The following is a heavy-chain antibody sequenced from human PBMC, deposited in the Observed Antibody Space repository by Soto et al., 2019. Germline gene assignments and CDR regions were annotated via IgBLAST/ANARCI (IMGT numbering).Heavy chain of an antibody. J-gene: IGHJ4*02. CDR1: GFSLSTSGVG. V-gene: IGHV2-5*02. CDR3: AHSEDYDYVWGSYRPQFDY. CDR2: IYWDDDK. D-gene: IGHD3-16*02. Sequence: VSGPTLVNPTQTLTLTCTFSGFSLSTSGVGVGWIRQPPGKALEWLALIYWDDDKRYSPSLKSRLTITKDTSKNQVVLTMTNMDPVDTATYYCAHSEDYDYVWGSYRPQFDYWGQGTLVTVSS.